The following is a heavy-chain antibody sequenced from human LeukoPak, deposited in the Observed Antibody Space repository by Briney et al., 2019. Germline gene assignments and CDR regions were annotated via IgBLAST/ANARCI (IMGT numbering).Heavy chain of an antibody. D-gene: IGHD2-15*01. CDR1: GFTFNTYW. CDR3: ARDLGSGGSCYRN. CDR2: INSDGSNT. J-gene: IGHJ4*02. Sequence: PGGSLRLSCAASGFTFNTYWMHWVRQAPGKGLVWVSRINSDGSNTDYADSVKGRFTISRDNAKSTLYLQMNSLRAEDTAVYYCARDLGSGGSCYRNWGQGTLVTLSS. V-gene: IGHV3-74*01.